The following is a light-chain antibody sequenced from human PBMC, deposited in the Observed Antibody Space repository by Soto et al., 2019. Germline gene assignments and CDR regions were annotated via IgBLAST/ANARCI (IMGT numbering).Light chain of an antibody. CDR3: QQYMSSVT. CDR1: QSVDTTF. V-gene: IGKV3-20*01. J-gene: IGKJ1*01. Sequence: EIVLTQSPGSLSLSPGQRATLSCRASQSVDTTFFAWYQKKPGQAPRLLIYGAYKRATGIPYRFSGSGSGTDFTLIISRLEPEDFAVYYCQQYMSSVTFGQGTKVEIK. CDR2: GAY.